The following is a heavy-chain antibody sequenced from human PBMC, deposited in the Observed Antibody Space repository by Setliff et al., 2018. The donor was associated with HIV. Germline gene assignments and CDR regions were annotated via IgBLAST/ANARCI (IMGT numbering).Heavy chain of an antibody. D-gene: IGHD3-3*01. J-gene: IGHJ4*02. V-gene: IGHV5-51*01. CDR1: GYSFTSYW. Sequence: GESLKISCKGSGYSFTSYWIGWVRQMPGKGLEWMGIIHPGDSDTRYSPSFQGQVTISADKSISTAYLQWSSLKASDTAMYYCASGRKKNYDLFSGYYRILGVDFDYWGQGTLVTVYS. CDR2: IHPGDSDT. CDR3: ASGRKKNYDLFSGYYRILGVDFDY.